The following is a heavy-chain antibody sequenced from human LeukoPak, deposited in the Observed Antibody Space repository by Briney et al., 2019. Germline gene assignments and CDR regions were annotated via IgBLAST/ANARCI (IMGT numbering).Heavy chain of an antibody. V-gene: IGHV1-18*01. J-gene: IGHJ4*02. Sequence: ASVKVSCKTSGFPFTTYGINWVRQAPGQGLEWMGWISAYNGNTNYAQKLQGRVTMTTDTSTSTAYMELRSLRSDDTAVYYCARVGGWLVPNEYYFDYWGQGTLVTVSS. CDR3: ARVGGWLVPNEYYFDY. CDR1: GFPFTTYG. CDR2: ISAYNGNT. D-gene: IGHD6-19*01.